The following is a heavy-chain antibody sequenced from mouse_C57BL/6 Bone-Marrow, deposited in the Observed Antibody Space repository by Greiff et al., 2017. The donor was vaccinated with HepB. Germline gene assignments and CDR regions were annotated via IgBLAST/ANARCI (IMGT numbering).Heavy chain of an antibody. V-gene: IGHV14-3*01. J-gene: IGHJ1*03. D-gene: IGHD4-1*01. CDR1: GFNFKNTY. CDR2: IDPANGNT. CDR3: ARRTGHWYFDV. Sequence: EVQLKQSVAELVRPGASVKLSCTASGFNFKNTYMHWVKQRPEQGLEWIGRIDPANGNTKYAPKFQGKATITADTSSNTAYLQLSSLTSEDTAIYCAARRTGHWYFDVWGTGTTVTVSS.